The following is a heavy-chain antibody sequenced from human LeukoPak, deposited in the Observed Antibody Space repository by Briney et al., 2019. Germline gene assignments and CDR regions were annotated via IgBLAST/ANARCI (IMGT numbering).Heavy chain of an antibody. D-gene: IGHD4-17*01. Sequence: PRASVKVSCEASGYTFTGYYMHWVRQAPGQGLEWMGWINPNSGGTNYAQKFQGRVTMTRDTSISTAYMELSRLRSDDTAVYYCARDPFYGDYAAGGYYYYGMDVWGQGTTVTVSS. CDR2: INPNSGGT. CDR1: GYTFTGYY. J-gene: IGHJ6*02. V-gene: IGHV1-2*02. CDR3: ARDPFYGDYAAGGYYYYGMDV.